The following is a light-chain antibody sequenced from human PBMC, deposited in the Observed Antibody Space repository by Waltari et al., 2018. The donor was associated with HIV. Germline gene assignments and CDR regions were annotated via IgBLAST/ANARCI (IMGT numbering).Light chain of an antibody. Sequence: QSVLTQPPSVSGAPGQRVTISCTGGSPNIGAPYHLHWYQQFPGTAPKLLIYGSTNRPSGVPDRFSGSKSGTSASLAITGLQAEDEADYYCQSYDNSLGVVFGGGTKLTVL. CDR3: QSYDNSLGVV. CDR2: GST. V-gene: IGLV1-40*01. CDR1: SPNIGAPYH. J-gene: IGLJ2*01.